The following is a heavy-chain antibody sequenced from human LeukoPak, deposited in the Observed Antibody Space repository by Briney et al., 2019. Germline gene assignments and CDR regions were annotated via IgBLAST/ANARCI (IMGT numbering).Heavy chain of an antibody. Sequence: GGSLRLSCAASGFTFTSFWMAWVRQAPGQGLEWVANIAQDGSEAVYADSVKGRFTISRDNAKNSLYLQMNSLRADDTAVYYCADSSWRNWGQGTLVTVSS. J-gene: IGHJ4*02. V-gene: IGHV3-7*01. CDR1: GFTFTSFW. CDR3: ADSSWRN. CDR2: IAQDGSEA. D-gene: IGHD6-13*01.